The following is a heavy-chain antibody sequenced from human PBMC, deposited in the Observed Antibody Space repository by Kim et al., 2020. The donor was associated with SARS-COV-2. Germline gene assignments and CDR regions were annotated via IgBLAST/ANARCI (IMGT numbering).Heavy chain of an antibody. V-gene: IGHV3-33*01. D-gene: IGHD3-22*01. Sequence: GGSLRLSCAASGFTFSSYGMHWVRQAPGKGLEWVAVIWYDGSNKYYADSVKGRFTISRDNSKNTLYLQMNSLRAEDTAVYYCARDGFDSSGSFDYWDQGTLVTVSS. CDR1: GFTFSSYG. J-gene: IGHJ4*02. CDR3: ARDGFDSSGSFDY. CDR2: IWYDGSNK.